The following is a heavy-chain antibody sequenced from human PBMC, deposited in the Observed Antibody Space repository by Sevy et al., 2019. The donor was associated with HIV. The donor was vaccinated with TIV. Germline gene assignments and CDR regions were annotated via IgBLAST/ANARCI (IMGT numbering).Heavy chain of an antibody. V-gene: IGHV3-30-3*01. Sequence: GGSLRLSCAASGFAFSSHAMHWVRQAPGKGLEWVAVISYEGTETFYAASVDGRFTISRDNSKSMLSLQINSLRPEDTAVYYCARDGGYSIKWYPLYWGHGTLVTVSS. D-gene: IGHD6-13*01. CDR3: ARDGGYSIKWYPLY. J-gene: IGHJ4*01. CDR1: GFAFSSHA. CDR2: ISYEGTET.